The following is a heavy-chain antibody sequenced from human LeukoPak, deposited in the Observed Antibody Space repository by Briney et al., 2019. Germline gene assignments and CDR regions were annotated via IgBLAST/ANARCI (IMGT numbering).Heavy chain of an antibody. V-gene: IGHV3-53*01. CDR2: IYSGGST. CDR1: GFTVSSNY. D-gene: IGHD3-10*01. Sequence: GGSLRLSCAASGFTVSSNYMSWVRQAPGKGLEWVSVIYSGGSTYYSDSVKGRFTISRDNSKNTLYLQMNSLRAEDTAVYYCARDYYGSGSWYYWGQGTLVTVSS. CDR3: ARDYYGSGSWYY. J-gene: IGHJ4*02.